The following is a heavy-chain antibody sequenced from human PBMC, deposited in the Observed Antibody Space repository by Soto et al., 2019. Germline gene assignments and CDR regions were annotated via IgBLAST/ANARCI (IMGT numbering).Heavy chain of an antibody. V-gene: IGHV1-46*03. CDR1: GYTFTSYY. Sequence: QVQLVQSGADVKNPGASVTVSCRASGYTFTSYYIHWVRQAPGQGLEWMAIINPNGGSTNNAQRFQGRLTVTRDTATSIDYLELSSLRSEDTDLYYCSSGLGSGDYWGQETLVTVSS. CDR2: INPNGGST. CDR3: SSGLGSGDY. D-gene: IGHD3-10*01. J-gene: IGHJ4*02.